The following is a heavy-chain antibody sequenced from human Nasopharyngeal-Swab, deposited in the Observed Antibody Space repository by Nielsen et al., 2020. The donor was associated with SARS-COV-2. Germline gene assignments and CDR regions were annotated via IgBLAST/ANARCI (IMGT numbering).Heavy chain of an antibody. D-gene: IGHD2-2*01. Sequence: GGSLRLSCGGSGFTFSDYWMHWVRQAPGKGLMWVARINRDGSGTNYADSVKGRFTISRDNAKNTLYLQMNTLSAEDTGVYYCARDCDTATCYRSAADTWGQGTLVTVSS. J-gene: IGHJ5*01. V-gene: IGHV3-74*01. CDR3: ARDCDTATCYRSAADT. CDR1: GFTFSDYW. CDR2: INRDGSGT.